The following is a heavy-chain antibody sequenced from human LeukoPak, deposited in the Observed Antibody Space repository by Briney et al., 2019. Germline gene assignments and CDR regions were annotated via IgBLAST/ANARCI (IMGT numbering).Heavy chain of an antibody. CDR2: IRYDGSNK. CDR1: GFTFSSYG. J-gene: IGHJ3*02. D-gene: IGHD2-2*01. CDR3: AGYCSSTSCYGDAFDI. V-gene: IGHV3-30*02. Sequence: GGSLRLSCAASGFTFSSYGMHWVRQAPGKGLQWVACIRYDGSNKYYADSVKGRFTISRDNSKNTLYLQMNSLRAEDTAVYYCAGYCSSTSCYGDAFDIWGQGTMVTVSS.